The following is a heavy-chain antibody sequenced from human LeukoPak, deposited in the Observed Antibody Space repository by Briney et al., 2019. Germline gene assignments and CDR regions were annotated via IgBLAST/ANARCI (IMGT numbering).Heavy chain of an antibody. CDR1: GFSFNNAW. D-gene: IGHD3-16*01. J-gene: IGHJ4*02. V-gene: IGHV3-15*01. CDR2: IKSKTDGGTT. CDR3: TTYMFGGLQVAY. Sequence: GSLRLSCVASGFSFNNAWMTWVRQAPGKGLEWVGRIKSKTDGGTTDYAAPVKGRFTISRDDSKNTLYLQINNLKTEDTAVYYCTTYMFGGLQVAYWGQGALVTVS.